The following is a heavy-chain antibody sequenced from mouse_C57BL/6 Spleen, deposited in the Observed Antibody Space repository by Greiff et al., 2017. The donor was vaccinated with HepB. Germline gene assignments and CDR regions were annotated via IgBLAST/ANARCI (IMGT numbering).Heavy chain of an antibody. D-gene: IGHD2-4*01. CDR2: IWSGGST. Sequence: VQLQQSGPGLVQPSQSLSITCTVSGFSLTSYGVHWVRQSPGKGLEWLGVIWSGGSTDYNAAFISRLSISKDNSKSQVFFKMNSLQADDTAIYYCARSLYYDYEGYFDVWGTGTTVTVSS. V-gene: IGHV2-2*01. J-gene: IGHJ1*03. CDR3: ARSLYYDYEGYFDV. CDR1: GFSLTSYG.